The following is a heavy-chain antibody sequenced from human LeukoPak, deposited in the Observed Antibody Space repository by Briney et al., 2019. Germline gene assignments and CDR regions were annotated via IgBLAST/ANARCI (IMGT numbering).Heavy chain of an antibody. CDR3: ASDGSGSASDWFDP. CDR1: GFTFSSYR. CDR2: IYSGGST. Sequence: SGGSLRLSCAASGFTFSSYRMNWVRQAPGKGLEWVSVIYSGGSTYYADSVKGRFTISRDNSKNTLYLQMNSLRAEDTAVYYCASDGSGSASDWFDPWGQGTLVTVSS. D-gene: IGHD3-10*01. V-gene: IGHV3-66*01. J-gene: IGHJ5*02.